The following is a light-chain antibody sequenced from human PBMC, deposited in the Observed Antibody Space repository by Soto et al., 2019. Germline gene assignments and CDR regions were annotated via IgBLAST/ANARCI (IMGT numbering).Light chain of an antibody. CDR3: KKYNGAPWT. J-gene: IGKJ1*01. CDR2: AAS. V-gene: IGKV1-27*01. CDR1: QGISNY. Sequence: DIQMTQSPSSLSASVGDRVTITCRASQGISNYLAWYQQKPGKVPKLLIYAASTLQSGVPSRFSGSGSGTDFTLTISALQPEDVAIYYCKKYNGAPWTFGQGTKVEIE.